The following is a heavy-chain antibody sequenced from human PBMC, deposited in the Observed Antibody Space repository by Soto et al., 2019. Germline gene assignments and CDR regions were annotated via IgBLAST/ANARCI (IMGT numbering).Heavy chain of an antibody. Sequence: EVQLLESGGGLVQPGGSLRLSCAASGFTFSSYAMTWVRQAPGKGLEWVSALSGSGVSTYYADSVKGRFTISRDNSKNTRYMQMNSLRAEDTAVYYCAKGGGSKDYYDTSGYYLYYCYAMDVWGQGTTVTVSS. V-gene: IGHV3-23*01. CDR2: LSGSGVST. CDR1: GFTFSSYA. CDR3: AKGGGSKDYYDTSGYYLYYCYAMDV. J-gene: IGHJ6*02. D-gene: IGHD3-22*01.